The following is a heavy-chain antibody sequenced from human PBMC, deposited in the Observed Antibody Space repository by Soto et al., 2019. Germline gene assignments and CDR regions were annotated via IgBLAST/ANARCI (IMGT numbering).Heavy chain of an antibody. V-gene: IGHV1-69*04. J-gene: IGHJ4*02. Sequence: GASVKVSCKASGGTFSSYTISWVRQAPGQGLEWMGRIIPILGIANYAQKFQGRVTITADKSTSTAYMELSSLRSEDTAVYYCARDVPLTMVRGVIRSGDYWGQGTLVTVSS. D-gene: IGHD3-10*01. CDR3: ARDVPLTMVRGVIRSGDY. CDR2: IIPILGIA. CDR1: GGTFSSYT.